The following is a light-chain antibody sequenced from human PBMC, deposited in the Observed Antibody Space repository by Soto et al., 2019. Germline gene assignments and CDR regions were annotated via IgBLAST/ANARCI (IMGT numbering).Light chain of an antibody. CDR3: QQYNIWPRT. Sequence: EIVMTQSPATLSVSPGERATLSCRASQSVSSNLAWYQQKPGQAPRLLLYGASTRAAGIPGRFRGSGSGTEFTLTISSLQSEDFAVYYCQQYNIWPRTFGQGTKVEIK. V-gene: IGKV3-15*01. J-gene: IGKJ1*01. CDR2: GAS. CDR1: QSVSSN.